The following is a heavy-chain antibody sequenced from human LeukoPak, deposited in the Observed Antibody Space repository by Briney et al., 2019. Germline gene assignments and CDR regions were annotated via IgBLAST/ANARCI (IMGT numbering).Heavy chain of an antibody. D-gene: IGHD6-19*01. V-gene: IGHV4-34*01. CDR2: INHSGST. Sequence: PSETLSLTCAVYGGSFSGYYWSWIRLPPGKGLEWIGEINHSGSTNYNPSLKSRVTISVDTSKNQFSLKLSSVTAADTAVYYCAKSPYSSGWPRSPGYWGQGTLVTVSS. CDR1: GGSFSGYY. CDR3: AKSPYSSGWPRSPGY. J-gene: IGHJ4*02.